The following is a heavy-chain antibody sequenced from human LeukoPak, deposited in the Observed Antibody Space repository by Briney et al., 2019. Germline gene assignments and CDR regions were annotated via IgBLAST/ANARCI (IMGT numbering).Heavy chain of an antibody. Sequence: GGSLRLSCAASGFTFSAYWMHWVRQAPGKGLVWVSRIKGDGSGASYADSVKGRFTISRDNAKNTLYLEMRSLRAEDTAVYYCACTSRPIDAWGQGTLVTVSS. J-gene: IGHJ5*02. V-gene: IGHV3-74*01. D-gene: IGHD2-8*01. CDR1: GFTFSAYW. CDR3: ACTSRPIDA. CDR2: IKGDGSGA.